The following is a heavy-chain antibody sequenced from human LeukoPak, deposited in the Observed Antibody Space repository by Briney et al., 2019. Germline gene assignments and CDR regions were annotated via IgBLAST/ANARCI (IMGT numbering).Heavy chain of an antibody. CDR2: IIGSGGST. CDR3: AKDRLGGPYFFHY. V-gene: IGHV3-23*01. CDR1: GFTFSSYD. Sequence: GGSLRLSCAVSGFTFSSYDMSWVRQAPGKGLEWVSAIIGSGGSTYYADSVKGRFTISRDNSKNTLYLQINSLRAEDTAVYFCAKDRLGGPYFFHYWGQGTLVTVSS. J-gene: IGHJ4*02. D-gene: IGHD3-16*01.